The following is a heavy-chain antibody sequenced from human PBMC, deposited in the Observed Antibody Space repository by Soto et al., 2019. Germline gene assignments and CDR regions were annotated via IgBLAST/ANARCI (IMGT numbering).Heavy chain of an antibody. CDR1: GFTFSSYA. CDR3: AKARYCSGGSCYDYFDY. Sequence: EVQLLESGGGLVQPGGSLRLSCAATGFTFSSYAMSWVRQAPGKGLEWVSAISGSGGSTYYADSVKGRFTISRDNSKNTLYLQMNSLSAEDTAVYYCAKARYCSGGSCYDYFDYWGQGTLVTVSS. J-gene: IGHJ4*02. V-gene: IGHV3-23*01. D-gene: IGHD2-15*01. CDR2: ISGSGGST.